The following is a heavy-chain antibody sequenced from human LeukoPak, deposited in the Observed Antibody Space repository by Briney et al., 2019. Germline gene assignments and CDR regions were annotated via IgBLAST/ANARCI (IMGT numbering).Heavy chain of an antibody. D-gene: IGHD1-26*01. CDR3: ARDAGSLGD. CDR1: GGSISSGGHS. CDR2: IYHSGST. J-gene: IGHJ4*02. Sequence: SQTLSLTCAVSGGSISSGGHSWSWIRQPPGKGLEWIGYIYHSGSTYYNPSLKSRVTISVDRSKNQFSLKLSSVTAADTAVYYCARDAGSLGDWGQGTLVTVSS. V-gene: IGHV4-30-2*01.